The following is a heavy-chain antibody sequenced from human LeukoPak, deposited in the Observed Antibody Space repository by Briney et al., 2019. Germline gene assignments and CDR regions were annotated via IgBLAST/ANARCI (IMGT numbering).Heavy chain of an antibody. CDR1: GFTFSSSG. J-gene: IGHJ6*02. CDR2: ISSGSGTI. V-gene: IGHV3-48*01. CDR3: AKRYGAGNYYTGYYGMNV. D-gene: IGHD3-10*01. Sequence: QAGGSLRLSCAASGFTFSSSGMNWVRQAPGKGLEWVSYISSGSGTIYYADSVKGRFTISRDNSKNTLYLQMNSLRAGDTAVYYCAKRYGAGNYYTGYYGMNVWGQGTTVTVSS.